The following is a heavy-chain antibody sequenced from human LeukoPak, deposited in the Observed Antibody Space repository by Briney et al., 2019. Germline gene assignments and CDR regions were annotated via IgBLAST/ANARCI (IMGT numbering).Heavy chain of an antibody. CDR1: GFTFSSYA. V-gene: IGHV3-23*01. CDR2: ISGSGGST. Sequence: GGSLRLSRAASGFTFSSYAMSWVRQAPGKGLEWVSAISGSGGSTYYADSVKGRFTISRDNSKNTLYLQMNSLRAEDTAVYYCASDTAKDDAFDIWGQGTMVTVSS. D-gene: IGHD5-18*01. CDR3: ASDTAKDDAFDI. J-gene: IGHJ3*02.